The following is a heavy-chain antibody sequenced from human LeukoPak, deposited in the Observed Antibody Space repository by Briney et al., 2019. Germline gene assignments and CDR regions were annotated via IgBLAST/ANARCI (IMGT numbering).Heavy chain of an antibody. Sequence: SETLSLACTVSGGSISSYYWSWIRQPPGKGLEWIGYIYYSGSTNYNPSLKSRVTISVDTSKNQFSLKLSSVTAADTAVYYCARDHGGVFDPWGQGILVTVSS. CDR3: ARDHGGVFDP. CDR2: IYYSGST. V-gene: IGHV4-59*01. J-gene: IGHJ5*02. D-gene: IGHD3-16*01. CDR1: GGSISSYY.